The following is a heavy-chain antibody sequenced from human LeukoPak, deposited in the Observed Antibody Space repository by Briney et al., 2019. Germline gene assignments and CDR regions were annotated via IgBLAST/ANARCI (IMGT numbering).Heavy chain of an antibody. CDR2: INHSGST. D-gene: IGHD2-2*01. CDR3: ARVFRRVVPAAKYWFDP. J-gene: IGHJ5*02. CDR1: GGSFSGYY. V-gene: IGHV4-34*01. Sequence: PSEILSLTCAVYGGSFSGYYWSWIRQPPGKGLEWIGEINHSGSTNYNPSLKSRVTISVDTSKNQFSPKLSSVTAADTAVYYCARVFRRVVPAAKYWFDPWGQGTLVTVSS.